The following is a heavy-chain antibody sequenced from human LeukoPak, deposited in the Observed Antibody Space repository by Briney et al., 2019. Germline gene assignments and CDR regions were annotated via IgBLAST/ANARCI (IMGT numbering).Heavy chain of an antibody. CDR1: GGSISSSSYY. D-gene: IGHD5-24*01. J-gene: IGHJ4*02. CDR2: IHYSGST. CDR3: ARGQRWPTAFSPDY. Sequence: PSETLSLTCTVSGGSISSSSYYWGWIRQPPGKGLEWIGSIHYSGSTYYNPSLKSRVTISVDTSKNQFSLKLSSVTAADTAVYYCARGQRWPTAFSPDYWGQGTLVTVSS. V-gene: IGHV4-39*07.